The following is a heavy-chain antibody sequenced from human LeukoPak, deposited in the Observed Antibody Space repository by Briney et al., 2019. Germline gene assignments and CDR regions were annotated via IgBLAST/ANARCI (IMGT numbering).Heavy chain of an antibody. J-gene: IGHJ4*02. CDR3: AQSRYYYDSSGYYPLGY. Sequence: ASVKVSCKSSGESFSSYQITWVRQAPGQGLEWMGGFIPVFERSTYAQKFQGRVTMTEDTSTDTAYMELSSLRSEDTAVYYCAQSRYYYDSSGYYPLGYWGQGTLVTVSS. V-gene: IGHV1-69*06. D-gene: IGHD3-22*01. CDR1: GESFSSYQ. CDR2: FIPVFERS.